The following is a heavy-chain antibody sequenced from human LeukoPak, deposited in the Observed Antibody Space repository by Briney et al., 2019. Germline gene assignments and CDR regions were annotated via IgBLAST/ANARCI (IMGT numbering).Heavy chain of an antibody. V-gene: IGHV3-7*01. Sequence: GGSLRLSCAVSGFTFSGYDMNWVRQAPGKGLEWVANMKHDGSERYYVDSVKGRFTISRDNAKKSLYLQMNSLRAEDTAVYYCARVGGYDFWSGYYTSNWFDPWGQGTLVTVPS. CDR1: GFTFSGYD. CDR2: MKHDGSER. D-gene: IGHD3-3*01. J-gene: IGHJ5*02. CDR3: ARVGGYDFWSGYYTSNWFDP.